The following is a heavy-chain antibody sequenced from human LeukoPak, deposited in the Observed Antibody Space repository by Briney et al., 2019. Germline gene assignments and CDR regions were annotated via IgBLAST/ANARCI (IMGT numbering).Heavy chain of an antibody. Sequence: GGSLRLSCTASGITFSIYGMHWVRQAPGQGLEWVAVISYDGSNKYYADSVKGRFTISRDNSKNTLYLQMNSLRAEDTAVYYCAKGPDSSGYYYYVDYWGRGTLVTVSS. D-gene: IGHD3-22*01. V-gene: IGHV3-30*18. CDR2: ISYDGSNK. CDR3: AKGPDSSGYYYYVDY. CDR1: GITFSIYG. J-gene: IGHJ4*02.